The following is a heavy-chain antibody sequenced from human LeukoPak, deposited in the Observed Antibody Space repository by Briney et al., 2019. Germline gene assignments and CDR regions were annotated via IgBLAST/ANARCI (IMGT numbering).Heavy chain of an antibody. D-gene: IGHD6-19*01. Sequence: PGRSLRLSCAASGFTFDDYAMHWVRQAPGKRLEWVSGISWNSGSIGYADSVKRRFTISRDNAKNSLYLQMNSLRAEDMALYYCAKDSLKQWLVRWGAFDIWGQGTMVTVSS. CDR2: ISWNSGSI. J-gene: IGHJ3*02. V-gene: IGHV3-9*03. CDR1: GFTFDDYA. CDR3: AKDSLKQWLVRWGAFDI.